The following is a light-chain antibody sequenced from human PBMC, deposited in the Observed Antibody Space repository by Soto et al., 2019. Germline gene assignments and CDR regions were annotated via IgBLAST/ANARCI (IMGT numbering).Light chain of an antibody. J-gene: IGLJ1*01. CDR3: AAWDDSLNGQV. Sequence: VLTQSPSASGTPGQRVTISCSGSRSNIGTNTVNWYQQLPGTAPKLLIYTNNERPSGVPDRFSGSKSGTSASLAISGLQSEDEADYYCAAWDDSLNGQVFGTGTKVTVL. CDR2: TNN. V-gene: IGLV1-44*01. CDR1: RSNIGTNT.